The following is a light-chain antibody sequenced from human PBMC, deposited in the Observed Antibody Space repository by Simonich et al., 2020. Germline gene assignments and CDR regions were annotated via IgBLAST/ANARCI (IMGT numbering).Light chain of an antibody. V-gene: IGKV3-15*01. CDR2: GAS. J-gene: IGKJ1*01. CDR3: QQYNNWPSWT. Sequence: EIVMTKSPATLSVSPGERATLSCRASQSVSSNLSWYQQKPGQAARLLIYGASTRATGIPARFSGSGSGTEFTLTISSLQSEDFAVYYCQQYNNWPSWTFGQGTKVEIK. CDR1: QSVSSN.